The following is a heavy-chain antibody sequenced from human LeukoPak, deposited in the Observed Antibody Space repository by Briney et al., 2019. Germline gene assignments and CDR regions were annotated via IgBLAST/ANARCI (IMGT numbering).Heavy chain of an antibody. CDR1: GFTFSSYW. J-gene: IGHJ6*02. CDR3: ARGARIRGVTCYYYYYGMDV. D-gene: IGHD3-10*01. V-gene: IGHV3-7*04. CDR2: IKQDGSEK. Sequence: PGGSLRLSCAASGFTFSSYWMSWVRQAPGKGLEWVANIKQDGSEKYYVDSVKGRFTISRDNAKNSLYLQMNSLRAEDTAVYYCARGARIRGVTCYYYYYGMDVWGQGTTVTVSS.